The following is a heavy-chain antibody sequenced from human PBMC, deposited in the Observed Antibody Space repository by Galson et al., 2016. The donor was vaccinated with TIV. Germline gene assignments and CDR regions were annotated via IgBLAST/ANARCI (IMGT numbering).Heavy chain of an antibody. J-gene: IGHJ5*02. CDR2: IYYSGST. Sequence: ETLSLTCSVSGGSVNSGYDYWVWIRQPPGKGLEWIGTIYYSGSTYYNPSLKSRVNLSVNTSKNQFSLRLTSVTAADTSIYYRARQRLAIPNWFDPWGQGTLVTVSS. CDR1: GGSVNSGYDY. CDR3: ARQRLAIPNWFDP. V-gene: IGHV4-39*01. D-gene: IGHD6-19*01.